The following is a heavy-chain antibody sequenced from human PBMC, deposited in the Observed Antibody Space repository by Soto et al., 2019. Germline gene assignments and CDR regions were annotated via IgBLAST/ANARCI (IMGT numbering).Heavy chain of an antibody. CDR3: AREYSSGSFDP. Sequence: ASVKVSCKASGFTFTNSAVQWVRQARGQRLEWIGWIVVGSGNTNYAQKFQERVTITRDMSTSTAYMELSSLRSEDTAVYYCAREYSSGSFDPWGQGTLVTVSS. J-gene: IGHJ5*02. CDR1: GFTFTNSA. D-gene: IGHD6-19*01. CDR2: IVVGSGNT. V-gene: IGHV1-58*01.